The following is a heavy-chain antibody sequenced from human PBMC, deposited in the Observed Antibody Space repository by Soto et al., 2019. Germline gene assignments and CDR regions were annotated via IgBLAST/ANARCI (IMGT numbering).Heavy chain of an antibody. CDR1: GGTFSSYA. V-gene: IGHV1-69*13. CDR3: ARVSRMAWELPYYFDY. CDR2: IIPIFGTA. J-gene: IGHJ4*02. D-gene: IGHD1-26*01. Sequence: ASVKVSCKASGGTFSSYAISWVRQAPGQGLEWMGGIIPIFGTANYAQKFQGRVTITADESTSTAYMELSSLRSEDTAVYYCARVSRMAWELPYYFDYWGQGTLVTVSS.